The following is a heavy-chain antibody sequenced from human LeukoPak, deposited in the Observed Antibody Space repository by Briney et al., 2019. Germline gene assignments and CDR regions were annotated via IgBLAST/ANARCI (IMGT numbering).Heavy chain of an antibody. CDR1: GFTFSNYW. CDR2: INRDGSTT. CDR3: ARDKKSGESSEIDY. Sequence: PRGSLRLSCAASGFTFSNYWVHWVRQAPGKGLVWVSRINRDGSTTKYADSVKGRFTVSRGNAKNTLNLQMNSLRAEDTAVYYCARDKKSGESSEIDYWGQGTLVTVSS. V-gene: IGHV3-74*03. J-gene: IGHJ4*02. D-gene: IGHD3-10*01.